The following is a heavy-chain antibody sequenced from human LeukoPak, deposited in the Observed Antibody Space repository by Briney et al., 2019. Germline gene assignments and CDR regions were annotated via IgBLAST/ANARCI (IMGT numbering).Heavy chain of an antibody. D-gene: IGHD1-26*01. V-gene: IGHV3-30*18. Sequence: PGRSLRLSCAASGFTFSSYGMHWVRQAPGKGLEWVAVISYDGSNKYYADSVKGRFTISRDNSKNTLYLQMNSLRAEDTAVYYCAKDPSSTSGSFPSHWGQGTLVTASS. J-gene: IGHJ4*02. CDR1: GFTFSSYG. CDR3: AKDPSSTSGSFPSH. CDR2: ISYDGSNK.